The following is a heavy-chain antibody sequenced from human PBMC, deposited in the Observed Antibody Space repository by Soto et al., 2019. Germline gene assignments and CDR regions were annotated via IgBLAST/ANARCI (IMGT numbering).Heavy chain of an antibody. CDR1: GDSIRGGGHY. Sequence: QVQLQESGPGLVKPSQTLSLTCSVSGDSIRGGGHYWNWIRQVPGKGLEWIGYVYHSGSTHYNPSLRGRLTRSIDTSTNQFSLRLISVTDADTALYYGARDTGLAPTVWGYWGQGTQVTVSS. J-gene: IGHJ4*02. CDR3: ARDTGLAPTVWGY. V-gene: IGHV4-31*03. D-gene: IGHD7-27*01. CDR2: VYHSGST.